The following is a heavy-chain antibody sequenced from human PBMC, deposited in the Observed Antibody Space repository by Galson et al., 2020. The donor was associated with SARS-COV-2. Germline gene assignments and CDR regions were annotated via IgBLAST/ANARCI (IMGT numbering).Heavy chain of an antibody. V-gene: IGHV4-61*01. CDR3: ARTPGRAVIVREDWEFDL. J-gene: IGHJ2*01. CDR2: IYHSGST. Sequence: SETLSLTCTVSGGSVSSSSYYWSWIRQAPGKGLEWIGHIYHSGSTNYNPSIKSRVTISVDTTNNQFSLKVRSVTAADTAVYYCARTPGRAVIVREDWEFDLWGRGALVTVSS. D-gene: IGHD2-21*01. CDR1: GGSVSSSSYY.